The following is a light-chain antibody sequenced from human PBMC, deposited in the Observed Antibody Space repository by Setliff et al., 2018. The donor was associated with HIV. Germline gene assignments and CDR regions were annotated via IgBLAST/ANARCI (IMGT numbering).Light chain of an antibody. Sequence: QSALTQPASVSGSPGQSITISCTGISSDVGGYYSVSWYQQHPGKAPKLMIYDVIIRPSGVSNRFSGSRSGNTASLTISGLQVEDEADYYCSSYTTSSTLYVFGPGTKVTVL. J-gene: IGLJ1*01. CDR3: SSYTTSSTLYV. CDR2: DVI. CDR1: SSDVGGYYS. V-gene: IGLV2-14*03.